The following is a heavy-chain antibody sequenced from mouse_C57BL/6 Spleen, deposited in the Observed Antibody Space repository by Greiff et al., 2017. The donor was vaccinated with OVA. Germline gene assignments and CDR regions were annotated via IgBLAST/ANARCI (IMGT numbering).Heavy chain of an antibody. CDR3: ARVGLRAMDY. CDR2: IYPGDGDT. CDR1: GYAFSSYW. Sequence: QVQLKESGAELVKPGASVKISCKASGYAFSSYWMNWVKQRPGKGLEWIGQIYPGDGDTNYNGKFKGKATLTADKSSSTAYMPLSRLTSEDSAVYFCARVGLRAMDYWGQGTSVTVSS. D-gene: IGHD2-4*01. J-gene: IGHJ4*01. V-gene: IGHV1-80*01.